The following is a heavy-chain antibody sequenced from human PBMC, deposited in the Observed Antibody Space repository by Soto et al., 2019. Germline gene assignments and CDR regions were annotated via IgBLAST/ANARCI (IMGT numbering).Heavy chain of an antibody. J-gene: IGHJ4*02. CDR2: VSGSGTDI. CDR1: GFTFRTYA. Sequence: GGSLRLSCAASGFTFRTYAMNWVRQAPGKGLEWVSAVSGSGTDIYYADSVKGRFTISRDNSKNTLYLQMNSLRAEDTAIYYCAKEERANRELRHFDYWGQGTLVTVSS. D-gene: IGHD1-7*01. V-gene: IGHV3-23*01. CDR3: AKEERANRELRHFDY.